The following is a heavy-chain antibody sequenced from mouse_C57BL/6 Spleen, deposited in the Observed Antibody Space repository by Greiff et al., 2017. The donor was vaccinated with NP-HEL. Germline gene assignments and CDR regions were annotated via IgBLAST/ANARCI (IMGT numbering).Heavy chain of an antibody. J-gene: IGHJ2*01. Sequence: EVKLVESGGGLVQPGGSMKLSCVASGFTFSNYWMNWVRQSPEKGLEWVAQIRLKSDNYATHYAESVKGRFTISRDDSKSSVYLQRNNLRAEDTGIYYCTRSSYYSNYVDYWGQGTTLTVSS. CDR3: TRSSYYSNYVDY. CDR1: GFTFSNYW. D-gene: IGHD2-5*01. V-gene: IGHV6-3*01. CDR2: IRLKSDNYAT.